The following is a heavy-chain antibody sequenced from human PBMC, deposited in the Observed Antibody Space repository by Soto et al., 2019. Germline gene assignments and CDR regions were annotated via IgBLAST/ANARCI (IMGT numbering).Heavy chain of an antibody. D-gene: IGHD1-26*01. CDR3: ARDGGLSGSYSDWFDP. CDR1: GFTFSSYS. Sequence: GRSPRLSCAASGFTFSSYSMNWVRQAPGKGLEWVSYISSSSSTIYYADSVKGRFTISRDNAKNSLYLQMNSLRDEDTAVYYCARDGGLSGSYSDWFDPWGQGTLVTVSS. CDR2: ISSSSSTI. V-gene: IGHV3-48*02. J-gene: IGHJ5*02.